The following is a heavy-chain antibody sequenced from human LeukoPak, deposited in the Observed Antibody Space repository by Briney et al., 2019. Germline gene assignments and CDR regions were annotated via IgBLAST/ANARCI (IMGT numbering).Heavy chain of an antibody. Sequence: GSVKVSCKASGYTFSDYYMHWVRQAPGQGLEWMGWINPNSGGTNYAQKFQGRVTMTRDTSISTAYMELSRLRSDDTAVYYCARDMYSGSYSSSFDYWGQGTLVTVSS. V-gene: IGHV1-2*02. CDR3: ARDMYSGSYSSSFDY. CDR2: INPNSGGT. D-gene: IGHD1-26*01. CDR1: GYTFSDYY. J-gene: IGHJ4*02.